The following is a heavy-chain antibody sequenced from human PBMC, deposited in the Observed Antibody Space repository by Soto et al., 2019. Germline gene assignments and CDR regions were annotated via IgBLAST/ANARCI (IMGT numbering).Heavy chain of an antibody. J-gene: IGHJ5*02. CDR1: GGSFSGYY. CDR2: INHSGST. V-gene: IGHV4-34*01. Sequence: ETLSLTGAVYGGSFSGYYWSLIRQPPGKGLEWIGEINHSGSTNYNPSLKSRVTISVDTSKNQFSLKLSSVTAADTAVYYCARAGVRGYSCSWYRSNWFDPWGQGTLVTVSS. D-gene: IGHD6-13*01. CDR3: ARAGVRGYSCSWYRSNWFDP.